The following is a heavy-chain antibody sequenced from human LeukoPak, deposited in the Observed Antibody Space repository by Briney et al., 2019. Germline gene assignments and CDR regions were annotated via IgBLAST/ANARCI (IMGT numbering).Heavy chain of an antibody. CDR1: GGSISSYY. CDR2: IYTSGST. D-gene: IGHD2-8*01. J-gene: IGHJ4*02. Sequence: PSETLSLTCTVSGGSISSYYWSWIRQPAGKGLEWIGRIYTSGSTNYNPSLKSRVTMSVDTSKNQFSLKLSSVTAADTAVYYCARASPTRCYGVCYGWDHWGQGTLVTVSS. V-gene: IGHV4-4*07. CDR3: ARASPTRCYGVCYGWDH.